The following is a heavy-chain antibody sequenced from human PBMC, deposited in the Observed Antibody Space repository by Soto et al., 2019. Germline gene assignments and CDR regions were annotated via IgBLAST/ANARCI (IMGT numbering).Heavy chain of an antibody. CDR2: IIPIFGTA. J-gene: IGHJ4*02. D-gene: IGHD3-3*01. CDR3: ARAHKDDFWSGYSFDY. V-gene: IGHV1-69*01. CDR1: GGTFSSYA. Sequence: QVQLVQSGAEVKKPGSSVKVSCKASGGTFSSYAISWVRQAPGQGLEWMGGIIPIFGTANYAQKFQGRVTITAEESTSTAYMELSSLSSEDTAVYYCARAHKDDFWSGYSFDYWGQGTLVTVSS.